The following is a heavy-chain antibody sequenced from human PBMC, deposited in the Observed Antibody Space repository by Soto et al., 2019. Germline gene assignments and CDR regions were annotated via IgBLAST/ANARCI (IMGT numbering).Heavy chain of an antibody. Sequence: GGSLRLSCAASGFTFDDYAMHWVRQAPGKGLEWVSGISWNSGSIGYADSVKGRFTISRDNAKNSLYLQMNSLRAEDTALYYCAKDIVPWGSYRNNWFDPWGQGTLVTVSS. D-gene: IGHD3-16*02. J-gene: IGHJ5*02. CDR3: AKDIVPWGSYRNNWFDP. CDR2: ISWNSGSI. V-gene: IGHV3-9*01. CDR1: GFTFDDYA.